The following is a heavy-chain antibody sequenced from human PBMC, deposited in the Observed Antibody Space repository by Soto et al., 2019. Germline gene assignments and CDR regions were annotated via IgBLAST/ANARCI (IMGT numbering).Heavy chain of an antibody. D-gene: IGHD6-13*01. V-gene: IGHV4-34*01. CDR2: INHSGGT. CDR3: ASGSRKQQLGFVSWFDP. Sequence: SETLSLTCAVYGGSLSGYYWNWIRQPPGKGLEWVGEINHSGGTNYNPSLKSRVTISVDTSKNQFSLNLSSVTAADTALYYCASGSRKQQLGFVSWFDPWGQGTLVTVSS. CDR1: GGSLSGYY. J-gene: IGHJ5*02.